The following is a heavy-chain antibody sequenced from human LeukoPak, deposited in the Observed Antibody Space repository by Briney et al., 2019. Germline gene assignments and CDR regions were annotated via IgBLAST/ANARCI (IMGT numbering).Heavy chain of an antibody. J-gene: IGHJ6*02. V-gene: IGHV3-7*01. CDR1: GFTFSSYW. CDR2: IKQDGSEK. Sequence: GALRLSCAASGFTFSSYWMSWVRQAPGKGLEGVGNIKQDGSEKYYVDSVKGRFTISRDNAKNSLYLQMNSLRAEDTAVYYCAREIAAFGSSWYYYYGMDVWGQGTTVTVSS. D-gene: IGHD6-13*01. CDR3: AREIAAFGSSWYYYYGMDV.